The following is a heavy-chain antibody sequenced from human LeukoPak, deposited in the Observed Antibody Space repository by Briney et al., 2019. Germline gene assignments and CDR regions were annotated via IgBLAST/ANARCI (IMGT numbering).Heavy chain of an antibody. D-gene: IGHD3-22*01. Sequence: GGSLRLSCAASGFTFSSYWMSWVRQAPGKGLEWVANIKQDGSEKYYVDSVKGRFTIPRDNAKNSLYLQMNSLRAEDTAVYYCARDLRYYDSSGYPDYWSQGTLVTVSS. V-gene: IGHV3-7*03. CDR2: IKQDGSEK. CDR3: ARDLRYYDSSGYPDY. CDR1: GFTFSSYW. J-gene: IGHJ4*02.